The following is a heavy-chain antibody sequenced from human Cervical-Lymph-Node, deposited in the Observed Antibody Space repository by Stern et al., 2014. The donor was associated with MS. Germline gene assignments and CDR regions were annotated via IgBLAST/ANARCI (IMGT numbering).Heavy chain of an antibody. Sequence: VQLVESGGGVAQPGRSLRLSCAASGFGFATYGMHWVRQAPGKGLEWVAVISFDGSNKNYAVSVKGRFTISRDNSKNTLYLQMSSLRAEDTAVYYCARGSDWYPFDYWGQGTLVTVSS. D-gene: IGHD6-19*01. CDR1: GFGFATYG. V-gene: IGHV3-30*03. CDR2: ISFDGSNK. J-gene: IGHJ4*02. CDR3: ARGSDWYPFDY.